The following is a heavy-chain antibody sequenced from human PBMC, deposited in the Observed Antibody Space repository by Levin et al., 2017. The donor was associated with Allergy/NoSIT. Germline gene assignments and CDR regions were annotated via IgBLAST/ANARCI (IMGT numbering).Heavy chain of an antibody. CDR1: GGSISSSSYY. CDR3: ARRGILTGYYPFDY. Sequence: SETLSLTCTVSGGSISSSSYYWGWIRQPPGKGLEWIGSIYYSGSTYYNPSLKSRVTISVDTSKNQFSLKLSSVTAADTAVYYCARRGILTGYYPFDYWGQGTLVTVSS. V-gene: IGHV4-39*01. CDR2: IYYSGST. D-gene: IGHD3-9*01. J-gene: IGHJ4*02.